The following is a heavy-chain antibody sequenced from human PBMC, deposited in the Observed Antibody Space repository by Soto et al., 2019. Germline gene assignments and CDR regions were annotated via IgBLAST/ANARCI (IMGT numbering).Heavy chain of an antibody. CDR2: IYYSGST. Sequence: QLQLQESGPGLVKPSETLSLTCTVSGGSISSSSYYWGWIRQPPGKGLEWIGSIYYSGSTYYNPSLKSRVTISVDTSKNQFSLKLSPVTAADTAVYYCARPLRPGVVTPYGMDVWGQGTTVTVSS. CDR1: GGSISSSSYY. V-gene: IGHV4-39*01. D-gene: IGHD3-3*01. CDR3: ARPLRPGVVTPYGMDV. J-gene: IGHJ6*02.